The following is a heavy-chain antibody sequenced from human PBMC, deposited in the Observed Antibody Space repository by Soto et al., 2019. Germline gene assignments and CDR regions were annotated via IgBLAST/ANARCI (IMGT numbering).Heavy chain of an antibody. CDR2: FDPEDGET. CDR1: GYTFTSYG. J-gene: IGHJ4*02. Sequence: AASVKVSCKASGYTFTSYGISWVRQAPGQGLEWMGGFDPEDGETIYAQKFQGRVTMTEDTSTDTAYMELSSLRSEDTAVYYCATDGGSGWYHYWGQGTLVTVSS. CDR3: ATDGGSGWYHY. V-gene: IGHV1-24*01. D-gene: IGHD6-19*01.